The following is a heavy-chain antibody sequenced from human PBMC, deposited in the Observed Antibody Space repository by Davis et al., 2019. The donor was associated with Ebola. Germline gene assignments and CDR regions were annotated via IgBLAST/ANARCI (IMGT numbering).Heavy chain of an antibody. CDR3: ARGNYGDYIVLYYYNMDV. CDR2: IHYLGNT. Sequence: MPSETLPLTCTVSGGSINNYFWSWIRQPPGKGLEWIGNIHYLGNTNYNPSLKSRVTMSVDTSKNQFSLKLSSVTAADTAVYYCARGNYGDYIVLYYYNMDVWGQGTTVTVSS. CDR1: GGSINNYF. D-gene: IGHD4-17*01. V-gene: IGHV4-59*01. J-gene: IGHJ6*02.